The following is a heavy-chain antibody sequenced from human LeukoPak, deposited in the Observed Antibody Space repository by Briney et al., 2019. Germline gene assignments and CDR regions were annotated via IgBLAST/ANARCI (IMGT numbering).Heavy chain of an antibody. CDR2: IKQDGSEK. J-gene: IGHJ3*02. CDR1: GFTFSNYW. Sequence: PGGSLRLSCAASGFTFSNYWMSWVRQTPGKGLEWVANIKQDGSEKCSVDSVKGRFTSSRDNAKNSLYLQMNSLRAEDTAVYSCARGSVLYDYDAFDIWGQGTLVTVSS. CDR3: ARGSVLYDYDAFDI. D-gene: IGHD5-12*01. V-gene: IGHV3-7*01.